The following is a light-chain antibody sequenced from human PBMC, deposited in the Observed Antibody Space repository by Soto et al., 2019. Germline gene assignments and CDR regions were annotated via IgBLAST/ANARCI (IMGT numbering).Light chain of an antibody. CDR3: QQYNNWPPT. Sequence: EIVMTQSPATLSVSPGERATLSCRASQSVSSNLAWYLQTPGQAPRLLIYGASTRATGIPARFSGSGSGTEFTLTISSLQSEDFAVYYCQQYNNWPPTFGQGIKVEIK. J-gene: IGKJ1*01. CDR2: GAS. CDR1: QSVSSN. V-gene: IGKV3-15*01.